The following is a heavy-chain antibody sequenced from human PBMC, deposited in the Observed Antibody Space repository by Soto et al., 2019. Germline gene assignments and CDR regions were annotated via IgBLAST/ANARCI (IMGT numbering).Heavy chain of an antibody. CDR3: ARAEPGFFADNLDS. CDR1: GYTFTGYY. D-gene: IGHD3-3*01. V-gene: IGHV1-2*04. CDR2: INPNSGGT. Sequence: ASVKVSCKASGYTFTGYYMHWVRQAPGQGLEWMGWINPNSGGTNYAQKFQGWVTMTRDTSISTAYMELSRLRSDDTAVYYCARAEPGFFADNLDSWGQGTLVAVSS. J-gene: IGHJ4*02.